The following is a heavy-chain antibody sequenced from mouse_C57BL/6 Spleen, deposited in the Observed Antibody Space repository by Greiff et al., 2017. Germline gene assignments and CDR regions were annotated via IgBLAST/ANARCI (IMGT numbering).Heavy chain of an antibody. V-gene: IGHV1-22*01. D-gene: IGHD2-5*01. J-gene: IGHJ4*01. CDR3: ARAYYSNYVYYYAMDY. CDR1: GYTFTDYN. CDR2: INPNNGGT. Sequence: EVQLQQSGPELVKPGASVKMSCKASGYTFTDYNMHWVKQSHGKSLEWIGYINPNNGGTSYNQKFKGKATLTVNKSSSTAYMELRSLTSEDSAVYYCARAYYSNYVYYYAMDYWGQGTSVTVSS.